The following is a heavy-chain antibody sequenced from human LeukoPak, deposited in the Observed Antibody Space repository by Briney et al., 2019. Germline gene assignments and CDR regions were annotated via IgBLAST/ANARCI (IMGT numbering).Heavy chain of an antibody. CDR1: GFTFSNYS. V-gene: IGHV3-21*01. CDR2: ISSSSSYI. CDR3: ARGIVVVPAAEYYYYYYGMDV. D-gene: IGHD2-2*01. J-gene: IGHJ6*02. Sequence: GGSLRLSCAASGFTFSNYSMNWVRQAPGKGLEWVSSISSSSSYIYYADSVKGRFTISRDNAKNSLYLQMNSLRAEDTAVYYCARGIVVVPAAEYYYYYYGMDVWGQGTTVTVSS.